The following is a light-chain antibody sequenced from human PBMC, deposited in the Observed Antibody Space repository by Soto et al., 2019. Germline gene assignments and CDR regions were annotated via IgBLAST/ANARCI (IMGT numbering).Light chain of an antibody. V-gene: IGKV3-15*01. CDR2: GAS. CDR1: QSVSSD. CDR3: QQYNNWPIT. J-gene: IGKJ5*01. Sequence: EIVMTQSPGTLSVSPGERVTLSCRASQSVSSDLAWYQQKPGQAPRLLIYGASTRATDIPARFSGSGSGTDLTLTVSSLQSEDGEVYDGQQYNNWPITFGQGTRLEIK.